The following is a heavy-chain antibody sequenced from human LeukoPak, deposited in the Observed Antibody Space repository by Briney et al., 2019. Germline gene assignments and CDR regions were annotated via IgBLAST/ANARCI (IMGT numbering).Heavy chain of an antibody. CDR3: ARTRSPTMVLFDY. J-gene: IGHJ4*02. CDR1: GGSISSYY. D-gene: IGHD3-10*01. Sequence: SETLSLTCTVSGGSISSYYWSWIRQSPGKGVEWIGHIYYSGSTNYNSSLKSRVTISIDTSKNQFSLKLSSVTAADTAVYYCARTRSPTMVLFDYWGQGTLVTVSS. CDR2: IYYSGST. V-gene: IGHV4-59*01.